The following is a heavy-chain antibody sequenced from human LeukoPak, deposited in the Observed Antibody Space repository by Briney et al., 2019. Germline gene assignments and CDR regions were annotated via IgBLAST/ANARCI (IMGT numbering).Heavy chain of an antibody. CDR1: GGTFSSYA. Sequence: ASVKVSCKASGGTFSSYAISWVRQAPGQGLEWMGGIIPIFGTANYAQKFQGRVTITADEPTSTAYMELSSLRSEDTAVYYCARDSSDFRNLIPHWGQGTLVTVSS. J-gene: IGHJ1*01. CDR3: ARDSSDFRNLIPH. CDR2: IIPIFGTA. D-gene: IGHD1-14*01. V-gene: IGHV1-69*01.